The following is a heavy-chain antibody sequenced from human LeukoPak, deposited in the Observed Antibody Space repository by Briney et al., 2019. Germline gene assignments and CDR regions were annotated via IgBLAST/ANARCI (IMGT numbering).Heavy chain of an antibody. CDR3: AKDLGIVVVPAAIQHEDP. D-gene: IGHD2-2*02. V-gene: IGHV3-53*01. J-gene: IGHJ5*02. Sequence: GGSLRLSCSASWVTVSSNYISWGLHAPGKGLEGVSVIYCGGSTSYADSMKGRFTISRDNSKNTLYLQMNSLRAEDTAVYYCAKDLGIVVVPAAIQHEDPWGQGTLVTVSS. CDR1: WVTVSSNY. CDR2: IYCGGST.